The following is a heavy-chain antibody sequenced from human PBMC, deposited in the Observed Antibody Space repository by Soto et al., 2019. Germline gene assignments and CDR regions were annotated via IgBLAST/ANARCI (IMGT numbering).Heavy chain of an antibody. CDR1: GGSISSSSYY. J-gene: IGHJ5*02. D-gene: IGHD3-10*01. V-gene: IGHV4-39*01. Sequence: SETLSLTCTVSGGSISSSSYYWGWIRQPPGKGLEWIGSIYYSGSTYYNPSLKSRVTISVDTSKNQFSLKLSSVTAADTAVYYCARHLGITMVRGANWFDPWGQGTLVTVSS. CDR3: ARHLGITMVRGANWFDP. CDR2: IYYSGST.